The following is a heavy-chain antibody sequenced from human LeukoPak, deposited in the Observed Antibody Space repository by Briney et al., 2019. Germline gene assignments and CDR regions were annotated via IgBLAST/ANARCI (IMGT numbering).Heavy chain of an antibody. CDR3: ARDARGAAVADDAFDI. CDR2: MNPNSGNT. CDR1: GFTFTSHD. D-gene: IGHD3-10*01. V-gene: IGHV1-8*01. J-gene: IGHJ3*02. Sequence: GASVKVSCKPSGFTFTSHDYNWVRQATGQGLEWMGWMNPNSGNTGYAQKFQGRVTMTRDTSITTVYVELSSLTSEDTAVYYCARDARGAAVADDAFDIWGQGTMVTVSS.